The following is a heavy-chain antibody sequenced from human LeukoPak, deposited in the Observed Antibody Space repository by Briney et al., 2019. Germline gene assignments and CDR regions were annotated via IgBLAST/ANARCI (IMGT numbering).Heavy chain of an antibody. D-gene: IGHD3-10*01. CDR2: INPNSGGT. CDR1: GYTFTGYY. Sequence: ASVKVSCKASGYTFTGYYMHWVRQAPGQGLEWMGWINPNSGGTNYAQKFQGWVTMTRDTSISTAYMELSRLRSDDTAVYYCARATKPYYYGSGSTMGYPAYYYYYMDVWGKGTTVTVSS. CDR3: ARATKPYYYGSGSTMGYPAYYYYYMDV. V-gene: IGHV1-2*04. J-gene: IGHJ6*03.